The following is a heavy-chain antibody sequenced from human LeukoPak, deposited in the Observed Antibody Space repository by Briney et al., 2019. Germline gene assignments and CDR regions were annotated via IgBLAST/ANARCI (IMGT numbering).Heavy chain of an antibody. CDR3: ARQSGYDFWSGYGFDY. Sequence: SETLSLTCTVSGGSISSYYWSWIRQPPGKGLEWIGHIYYSGSTNYNPSLKSRVTISVDTSKNQFSLKLSSVTAADTAVYYCARQSGYDFWSGYGFDYWGQGTLVTVSS. V-gene: IGHV4-59*08. D-gene: IGHD3-3*01. CDR1: GGSISSYY. J-gene: IGHJ4*02. CDR2: IYYSGST.